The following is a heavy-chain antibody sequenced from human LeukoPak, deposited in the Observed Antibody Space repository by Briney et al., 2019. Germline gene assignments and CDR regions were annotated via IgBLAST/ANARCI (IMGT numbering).Heavy chain of an antibody. CDR2: ISSNGGST. D-gene: IGHD2-8*01. V-gene: IGHV3-64*01. CDR1: GFTFSSYA. CDR3: ARTDCTNGVCYEGVVGSFDY. Sequence: GGSLRLSCAASGFTFSSYAMNRVRQAPGKGLEYVSAISSNGGSTYYANSVKGRFTISRDNSKNTLYLQMGSLRAEDMAVYYCARTDCTNGVCYEGVVGSFDYWGQGTLVTVSS. J-gene: IGHJ4*02.